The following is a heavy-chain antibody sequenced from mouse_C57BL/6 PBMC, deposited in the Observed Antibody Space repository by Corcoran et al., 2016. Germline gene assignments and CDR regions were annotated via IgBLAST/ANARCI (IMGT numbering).Heavy chain of an antibody. CDR1: GYTFTDYH. Sequence: EVQLQQSGPELVKPGASVKISCKASGYTFTDYHMNWVKQSHGKSLEWIGDINPNNGGTSYNQKFKGKATLTVDKSSSTAYMELRSLTSEDSAVYYCARKDYGSSYNFDYWGQGTTLTVSS. CDR3: ARKDYGSSYNFDY. D-gene: IGHD1-1*01. V-gene: IGHV1-26*01. J-gene: IGHJ2*01. CDR2: INPNNGGT.